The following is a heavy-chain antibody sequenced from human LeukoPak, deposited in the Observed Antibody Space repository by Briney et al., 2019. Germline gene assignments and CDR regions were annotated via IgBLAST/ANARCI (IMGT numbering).Heavy chain of an antibody. CDR2: IYYSGNT. V-gene: IGHV4-39*01. CDR3: ARSSTVSSWLDS. J-gene: IGHJ4*02. D-gene: IGHD2-2*01. Sequence: SETLSLTCTVSGGSISSSTSYWGWLRQPPGKGVEWIGSIYYSGNTYYNPSLGSRVTISVDRSKSQFSLKLSSVTAADTSVYYCARSSTVSSWLDSWGQGTLVTVSS. CDR1: GGSISSSTSY.